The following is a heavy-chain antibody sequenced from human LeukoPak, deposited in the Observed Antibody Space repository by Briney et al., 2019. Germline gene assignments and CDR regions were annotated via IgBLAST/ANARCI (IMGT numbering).Heavy chain of an antibody. CDR2: INSDGSST. CDR3: ARVRGSGSYYTN. J-gene: IGHJ4*02. CDR1: GFTFSSYG. Sequence: GGTLRLSCAASGFTFSSYGMSWVRQAPGKGLVWVSRINSDGSSTSYADSVKGRFTISRDNAKNTLYLQMNSLRAEDTAAYYCARVRGSGSYYTNWGQGTLVTVSS. D-gene: IGHD3-10*01. V-gene: IGHV3-74*01.